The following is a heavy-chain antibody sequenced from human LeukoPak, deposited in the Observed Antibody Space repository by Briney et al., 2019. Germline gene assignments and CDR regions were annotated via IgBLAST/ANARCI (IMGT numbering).Heavy chain of an antibody. J-gene: IGHJ4*02. CDR2: ISGNNDNT. V-gene: IGHV1-18*01. CDR3: ARGRGGDSGYDEFDY. CDR1: GYTFNNYG. D-gene: IGHD5-12*01. Sequence: GASVKVSCKASGYTFNNYGITWVRQAPGQGLEWMGWISGNNDNTNYAQKLQGRVIMTTDTSTTTAYMELRGLRSDDTAVYYCARGRGGDSGYDEFDYWGQGTLVTVSS.